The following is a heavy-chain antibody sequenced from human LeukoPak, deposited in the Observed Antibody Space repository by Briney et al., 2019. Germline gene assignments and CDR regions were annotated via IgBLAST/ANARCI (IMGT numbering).Heavy chain of an antibody. D-gene: IGHD6-19*01. CDR2: INPNSGGT. Sequence: ASVKLPCRTCGHTFTSHYMHWVRQAPGQGLEWMGRINPNSGGTNYAQKFQGRVTMTRDTSISTAYMELSRLRSDDTAVYYCARVRLNSSGWYKGGIDYWGQGTLVTVSS. J-gene: IGHJ4*02. CDR3: ARVRLNSSGWYKGGIDY. CDR1: GHTFTSHY. V-gene: IGHV1-2*06.